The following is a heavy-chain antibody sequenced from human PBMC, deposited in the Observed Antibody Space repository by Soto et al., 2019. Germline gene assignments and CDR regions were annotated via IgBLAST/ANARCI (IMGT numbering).Heavy chain of an antibody. Sequence: QVQLVESGGGVVQPGRSLRLSCVASGFTFSDDGMHWVRQAPGKGLELVAVIWYDGSNKYYGDSVKGRFTISRDNSKNTLYLQMNSLRAEDTAVYYCARDEDYYGSGTYYNYGMDVWGQGTTVTVSS. CDR1: GFTFSDDG. D-gene: IGHD3-10*01. J-gene: IGHJ6*02. CDR2: IWYDGSNK. CDR3: ARDEDYYGSGTYYNYGMDV. V-gene: IGHV3-33*01.